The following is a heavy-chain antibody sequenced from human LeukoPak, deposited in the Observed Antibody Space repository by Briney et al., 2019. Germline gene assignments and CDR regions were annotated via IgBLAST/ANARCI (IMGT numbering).Heavy chain of an antibody. Sequence: GGSLRLSCAASGFTFSRSSMNWVRQAPGKDLEWVSSISGSSSYIYYADSVKGRFTISRDNAKNSLYLQIYSLRVEDTALYFCTRDLYRRQHLGLIDSWGQGTLVTVSS. V-gene: IGHV3-21*01. D-gene: IGHD2-8*01. CDR3: TRDLYRRQHLGLIDS. CDR2: ISGSSSYI. CDR1: GFTFSRSS. J-gene: IGHJ4*02.